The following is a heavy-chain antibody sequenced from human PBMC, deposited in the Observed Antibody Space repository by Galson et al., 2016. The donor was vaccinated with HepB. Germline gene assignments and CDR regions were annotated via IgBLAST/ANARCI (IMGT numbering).Heavy chain of an antibody. CDR3: AHRRSSGWYEFDY. V-gene: IGHV2-5*02. J-gene: IGHJ4*02. Sequence: PALVKPPQTLTLTCTFSGFSLSTNGVGVGWLRQPPGKALEWLALIYWDDDKRYRPSLKSRLTITKDTSENQVVLRMTNMDPVDTATYYCAHRRSSGWYEFDYWGQGALVTVSS. CDR1: GFSLSTNGVG. D-gene: IGHD6-19*01. CDR2: IYWDDDK.